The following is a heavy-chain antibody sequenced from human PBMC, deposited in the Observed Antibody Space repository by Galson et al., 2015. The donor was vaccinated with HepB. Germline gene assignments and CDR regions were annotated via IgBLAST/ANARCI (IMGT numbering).Heavy chain of an antibody. CDR3: ARDLCSGGSCYSNWFDP. Sequence: SLRLSCAASGFTFSSYAMHWVRQAPGKGLEWVAVISYDGSNKYYADSVKGRFTISRDNSKNTLYLQMNSLRAEDTAVYYRARDLCSGGSCYSNWFDPWGQGTLVTVSS. J-gene: IGHJ5*02. CDR2: ISYDGSNK. D-gene: IGHD2-15*01. CDR1: GFTFSSYA. V-gene: IGHV3-30*04.